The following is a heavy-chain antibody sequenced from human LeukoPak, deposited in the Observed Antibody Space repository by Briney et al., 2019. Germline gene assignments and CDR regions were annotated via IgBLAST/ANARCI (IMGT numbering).Heavy chain of an antibody. CDR3: ARMAPTARRHNAFDF. CDR1: GGSISSSSYY. D-gene: IGHD2-2*01. J-gene: IGHJ3*01. CDR2: IYYSGST. Sequence: SETLSLTCTVSGGSISSSSYYWGWIRQPPGKGLEWIGSIYYSGSTYYNPSLKSRVTISVDTSKNQFSLKLSSVTAADTAVYYCARMAPTARRHNAFDFWGQGTVVTVSS. V-gene: IGHV4-39*07.